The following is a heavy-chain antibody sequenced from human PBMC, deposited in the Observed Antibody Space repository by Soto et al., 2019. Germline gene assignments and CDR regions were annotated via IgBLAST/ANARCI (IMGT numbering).Heavy chain of an antibody. CDR3: ASREGVAGPATYISPGYYFDC. Sequence: QVQLVQSGAEVKKPGSSVKVSCRASGGTFSKFVVSWVRQAPGQGLEWMGGIIPLFGTTNYAQKFQGRVTITADKSAATAYMELSSRRSDDTAAYYCASREGVAGPATYISPGYYFDCWGQGTLVTVSS. J-gene: IGHJ4*02. CDR1: GGTFSKFV. CDR2: IIPLFGTT. D-gene: IGHD2-15*01. V-gene: IGHV1-69*06.